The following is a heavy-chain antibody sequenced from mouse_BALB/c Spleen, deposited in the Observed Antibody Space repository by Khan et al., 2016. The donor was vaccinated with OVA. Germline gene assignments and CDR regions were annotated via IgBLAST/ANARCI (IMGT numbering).Heavy chain of an antibody. D-gene: IGHD2-1*01. CDR3: ARTGGNFHWYFDV. V-gene: IGHV5-17*02. CDR2: VSSGSSTI. Sequence: EVQLQESGGGLVQPGGSRKLSCAASGFTFSSFGMHWVRQAPKKGLEWVAYVSSGSSTIYYVDTVKGRFTISRDNPTNTLFLQMTSLRSEDTAMYYCARTGGNFHWYFDVWGAGTSVTVSS. J-gene: IGHJ1*01. CDR1: GFTFSSFG.